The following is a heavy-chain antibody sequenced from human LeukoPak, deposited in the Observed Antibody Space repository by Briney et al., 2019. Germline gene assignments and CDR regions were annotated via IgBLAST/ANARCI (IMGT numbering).Heavy chain of an antibody. CDR3: AKDRIASVRIVATEE. V-gene: IGHV3-66*01. CDR2: IHSGGST. Sequence: GGSLRLSCAASGFTVRSNYMNWVRQAPGKGLEWVSIIHSGGSTYYADSVKGRFTISTDNSKNTLYLQMNSLRVEDTAVYYCAKDRIASVRIVATEEWGQGTLVTVSS. J-gene: IGHJ4*02. CDR1: GFTVRSNY. D-gene: IGHD5-12*01.